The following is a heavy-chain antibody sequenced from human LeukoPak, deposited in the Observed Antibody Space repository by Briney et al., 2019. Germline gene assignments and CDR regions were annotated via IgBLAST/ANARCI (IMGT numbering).Heavy chain of an antibody. D-gene: IGHD3-3*01. Sequence: SETLSLTCAVYGGSFSGYYWSWIRQPPGKGLEWIGEINHSGSTNYNPSLKSRVTISVDTSKNQFSLKLSSVTAADTAVYYCARGGHDFWSGYPFDYWGQGTLVTVSS. CDR1: GGSFSGYY. J-gene: IGHJ4*02. CDR2: INHSGST. V-gene: IGHV4-34*01. CDR3: ARGGHDFWSGYPFDY.